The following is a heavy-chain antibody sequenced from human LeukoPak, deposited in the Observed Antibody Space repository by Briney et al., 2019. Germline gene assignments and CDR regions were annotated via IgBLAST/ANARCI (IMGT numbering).Heavy chain of an antibody. CDR2: IIPILGIA. J-gene: IGHJ4*02. V-gene: IGHV1-69*04. CDR1: GGTFSSYT. D-gene: IGHD5-18*01. CDR3: ARDREGGSYDYYFDY. Sequence: SVKVSCKASGGTFSSYTISWVRQAPGQGLEWMGRIIPILGIANYAQKFQGRVTITADKSASTAYMELSSLRSEDTAVYYCARDREGGSYDYYFDYWGQGTLVTVSS.